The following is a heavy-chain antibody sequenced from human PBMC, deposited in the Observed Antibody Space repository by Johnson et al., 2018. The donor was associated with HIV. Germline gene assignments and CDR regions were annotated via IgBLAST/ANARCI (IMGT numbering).Heavy chain of an antibody. D-gene: IGHD6-13*01. Sequence: VQLVESGGGLVKPEGSLRLSCAASGFTFSDYYMSLIRQAPGKGLEWVSVIYSGGSTYYADSVKGRFTISRDNSKNTLYLQMNSLRAEDTAVYYCARVEGGSSSNTFDIWGQGTMVTVSS. J-gene: IGHJ3*02. CDR2: IYSGGST. V-gene: IGHV3-66*02. CDR1: GFTFSDYY. CDR3: ARVEGGSSSNTFDI.